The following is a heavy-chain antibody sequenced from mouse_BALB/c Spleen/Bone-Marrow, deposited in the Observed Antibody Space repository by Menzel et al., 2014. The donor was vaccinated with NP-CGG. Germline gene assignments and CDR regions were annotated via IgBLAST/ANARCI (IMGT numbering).Heavy chain of an antibody. Sequence: DVQLVESGGGLVQPGGSRKLSCAASGFTFSSFGMHWVRQAPERGLEWVAYISSGSSTIFYADTVKGRFTISGDNPKNTLFLQMTSLRSEDTAMYYCARGGNWEDFDYWGQGTTLTVSS. J-gene: IGHJ2*01. V-gene: IGHV5-17*02. CDR3: ARGGNWEDFDY. CDR1: GFTFSSFG. CDR2: ISSGSSTI. D-gene: IGHD4-1*01.